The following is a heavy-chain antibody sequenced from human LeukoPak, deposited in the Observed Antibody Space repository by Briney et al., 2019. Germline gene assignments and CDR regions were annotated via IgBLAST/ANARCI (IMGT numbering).Heavy chain of an antibody. CDR3: AKDRDGYNFYYFDY. J-gene: IGHJ4*02. V-gene: IGHV3-9*03. Sequence: GGSLRLSCAASGFTFDDYAMHWVRQAPGKGLEWVSGISWNSGSIGYADPVKGRFTISRDNAKNSLYLQMNSLRAEDMALYYCAKDRDGYNFYYFDYWGQGTLVTVSS. CDR1: GFTFDDYA. CDR2: ISWNSGSI. D-gene: IGHD5-24*01.